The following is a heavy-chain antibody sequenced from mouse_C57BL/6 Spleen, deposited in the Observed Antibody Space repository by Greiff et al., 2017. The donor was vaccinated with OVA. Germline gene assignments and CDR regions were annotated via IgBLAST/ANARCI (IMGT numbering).Heavy chain of an antibody. CDR2: IFTGSGST. J-gene: IGHJ4*01. D-gene: IGHD1-1*02. CDR1: GYTFTGYW. V-gene: IGHV1-9*01. CDR3: TRLWGYAMDD. Sequence: QVQLQHSGAELMKPGASVKLSCKATGYTFTGYWIEWVKQRPGHGLEWIGEIFTGSGSTNYHEKFKGKATFTADTSSNAAYMQLSSRTTEDSAIYYCTRLWGYAMDDWGQGTSVTVSS.